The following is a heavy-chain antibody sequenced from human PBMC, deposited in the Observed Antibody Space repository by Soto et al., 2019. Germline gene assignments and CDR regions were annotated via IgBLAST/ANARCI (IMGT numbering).Heavy chain of an antibody. J-gene: IGHJ4*02. CDR2: ISGSGGST. V-gene: IGHV3-23*01. Sequence: PGGSLRLSCAASGFTFSTYAMTWVRQAPGKGLEWVSIISGSGGSTYYADSVKGRFTISRDNSKNTLYLQMNSLRAEDTAVYYCAKDPYSISGGSTGNYFDYWGQGTLVTVSS. CDR1: GFTFSTYA. D-gene: IGHD2-15*01. CDR3: AKDPYSISGGSTGNYFDY.